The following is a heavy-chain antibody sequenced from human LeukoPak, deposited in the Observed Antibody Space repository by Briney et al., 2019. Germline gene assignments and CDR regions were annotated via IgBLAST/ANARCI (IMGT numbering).Heavy chain of an antibody. Sequence: GGSLRLSCAASGFTFSSYAMSWVRQAPGKGLEWVSAISGSGGSTYYADSVKGRFTIFRDTSKNTLYLQMNSLRVEDTAMYYCAKEDTAFDYWGQGTLVTVSS. J-gene: IGHJ4*02. D-gene: IGHD5-18*01. CDR3: AKEDTAFDY. V-gene: IGHV3-23*01. CDR2: ISGSGGST. CDR1: GFTFSSYA.